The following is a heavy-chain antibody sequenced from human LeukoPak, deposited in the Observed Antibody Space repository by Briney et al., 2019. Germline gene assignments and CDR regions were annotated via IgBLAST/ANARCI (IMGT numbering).Heavy chain of an antibody. J-gene: IGHJ4*02. Sequence: GGSLRLSCAASGFTFSSYSMNWVRQAPGKGLEWVSYISSSSSTIYYADSVKGRFTISRDNAKNSLYLQMNSLRAEDTAVYYCARDYSGCSSHYFDYWGQGTLVTVSS. D-gene: IGHD1-26*01. CDR2: ISSSSSTI. V-gene: IGHV3-48*01. CDR3: ARDYSGCSSHYFDY. CDR1: GFTFSSYS.